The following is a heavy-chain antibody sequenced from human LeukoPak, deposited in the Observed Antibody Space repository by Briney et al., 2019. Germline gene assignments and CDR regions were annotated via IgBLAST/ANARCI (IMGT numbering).Heavy chain of an antibody. CDR1: GFTFRDYH. CDR2: ISPGGDAT. Sequence: GGSLRLSCAASGFTFRDYHMNWIRQAPGKGLEWVSYISPGGDATYFADSARGRFTISRDNAKNSLYLQMNSLTAEDAAVYYCAGGLDIAVAGPGGYFDYWGQGTLVTVSS. J-gene: IGHJ4*02. V-gene: IGHV3-11*01. CDR3: AGGLDIAVAGPGGYFDY. D-gene: IGHD6-19*01.